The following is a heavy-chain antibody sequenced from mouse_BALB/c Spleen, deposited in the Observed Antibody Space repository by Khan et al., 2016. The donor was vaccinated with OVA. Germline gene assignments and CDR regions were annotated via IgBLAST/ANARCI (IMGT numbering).Heavy chain of an antibody. V-gene: IGHV3-2*02. CDR2: ISYSGST. J-gene: IGHJ2*01. D-gene: IGHD1-2*01. CDR1: GYSITSGYG. CDR3: ARTARIKY. Sequence: EVKLLESGPGLVKPSQSLSLTCTVTGYSITSGYGWNWIRQFPGNKLEWMGYISYSGSTNYNPSLNNRISITRDTSKNQFFLQLTSVTTEDTATYYCARTARIKYWGQGTTLTVSS.